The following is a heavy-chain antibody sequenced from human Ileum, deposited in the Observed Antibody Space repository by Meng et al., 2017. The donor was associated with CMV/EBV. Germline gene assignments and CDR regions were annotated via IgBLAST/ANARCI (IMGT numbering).Heavy chain of an antibody. D-gene: IGHD3-22*01. Sequence: SLKISCAASGFTFSTYAMHWVRQAPGKGLEWVALIWYDGSRIHYGESVKGRFIISRDNSENTVFLQMNSLRGEDTAVYYCAKDAVSGYYGSDYWGQGTLVTVSS. J-gene: IGHJ4*02. V-gene: IGHV3-33*06. CDR2: IWYDGSRI. CDR3: AKDAVSGYYGSDY. CDR1: GFTFSTYA.